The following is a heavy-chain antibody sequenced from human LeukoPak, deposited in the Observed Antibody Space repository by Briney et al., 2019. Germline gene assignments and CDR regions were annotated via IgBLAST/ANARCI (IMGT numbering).Heavy chain of an antibody. J-gene: IGHJ4*02. CDR2: INPSGGST. Sequence: ASVKVSCKASGYTFTSYYMHWVRQAPGQGLEWMGIINPSGGSTSYAQKFQGRVTMTRDTSTSTVYMELSSLRSEDTAVYYCVYKYCDGGRCYFDSWAREPWSPSPQ. CDR1: GYTFTSYY. CDR3: VYKYCDGGRCYFDS. D-gene: IGHD2-21*01. V-gene: IGHV1-46*01.